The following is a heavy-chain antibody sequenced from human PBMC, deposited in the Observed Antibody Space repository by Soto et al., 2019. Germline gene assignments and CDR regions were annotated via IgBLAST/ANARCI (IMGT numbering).Heavy chain of an antibody. CDR2: LWYDGSNI. V-gene: IGHV3-33*01. Sequence: QVQLVESGGGVVQPGKSLRLSCTTSGFTFSSYDMHWVRQAPGKWLEWVAVLWYDGSNIPYADSVKGRFTISRDNSTSTVYLHMYSLRAEDTAVYYCARDVNDFCRGYLYWGQGPLVTVSA. CDR3: ARDVNDFCRGYLY. CDR1: GFTFSSYD. J-gene: IGHJ4*02. D-gene: IGHD3-3*01.